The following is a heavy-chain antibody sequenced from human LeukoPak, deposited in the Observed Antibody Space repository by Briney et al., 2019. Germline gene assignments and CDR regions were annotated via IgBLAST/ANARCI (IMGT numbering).Heavy chain of an antibody. CDR1: GGSVSSGSYY. J-gene: IGHJ4*02. CDR3: ARDRTDIVATSHFDY. D-gene: IGHD5-12*01. Sequence: SETLSLICTVSGGSVSSGSYYWSWIRQPPGKSLEWIGYIYYTGNTNYNPSLKSRVTISMDTSKNQFSLNLSSVTAADTAVYYCARDRTDIVATSHFDYWGQGTLVTVSS. CDR2: IYYTGNT. V-gene: IGHV4-61*01.